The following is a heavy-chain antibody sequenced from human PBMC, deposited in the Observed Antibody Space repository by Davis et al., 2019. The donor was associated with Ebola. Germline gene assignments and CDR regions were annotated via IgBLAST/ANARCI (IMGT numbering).Heavy chain of an antibody. CDR1: GGSISSSSYY. CDR2: IYYSGST. D-gene: IGHD1-26*01. J-gene: IGHJ4*02. Sequence: PSETLSLTCTVSGGSISSSSYYWGWIRQPPGKGLEWIGSIYYSGSTYYNPSLKSRVTISVDTSKNQFSLKLSSVTAADTAVYYCASPAGVGAATYWGQGTLVTVSS. CDR3: ASPAGVGAATY. V-gene: IGHV4-39*01.